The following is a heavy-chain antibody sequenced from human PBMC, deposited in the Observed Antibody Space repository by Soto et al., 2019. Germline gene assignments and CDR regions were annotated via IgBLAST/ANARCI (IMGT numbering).Heavy chain of an antibody. J-gene: IGHJ4*01. CDR3: AKGKYSSSTGSFDY. D-gene: IGHD6-6*01. CDR1: GFTFGSYA. Sequence: GESLRVSCAASGFTFGSYAMSWVRQAPGKWLEWVSAISGSGGSTYYADSVKGRFAISRDNSKNTLYLQMNSLRAEDTAVYYCAKGKYSSSTGSFDYWGQGTLVTVSS. CDR2: ISGSGGST. V-gene: IGHV3-23*01.